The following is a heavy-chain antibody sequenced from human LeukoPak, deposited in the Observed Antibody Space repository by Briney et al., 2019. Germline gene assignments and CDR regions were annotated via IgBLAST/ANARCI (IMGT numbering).Heavy chain of an antibody. CDR3: ATVGIRRGFGY. J-gene: IGHJ4*02. CDR2: IYYSGSS. CDR1: GSSISSGGNY. Sequence: PSETLSLTCAVAGSSISSGGNYWSWARQYPGKGLEWIGYIYYSGSSYYNPSLKSRVTISVDTSKNQFSLKLSSLTAADTAVYYCATVGIRRGFGYWGQGTLVTVSS. V-gene: IGHV4-31*11.